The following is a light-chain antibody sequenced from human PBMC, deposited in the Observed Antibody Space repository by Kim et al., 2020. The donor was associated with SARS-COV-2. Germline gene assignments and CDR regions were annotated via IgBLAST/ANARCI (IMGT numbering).Light chain of an antibody. V-gene: IGKV3-20*01. CDR3: QQYGSSHPLT. Sequence: PGERATLSCRASQTVTSSYLAWYQHKPGQAPRLLIYGASTRATDIPDRFSGSGSGTDFTLTIGRLEPEDFAVYYCQQYGSSHPLTFGGGTKVDIK. J-gene: IGKJ4*01. CDR2: GAS. CDR1: QTVTSSY.